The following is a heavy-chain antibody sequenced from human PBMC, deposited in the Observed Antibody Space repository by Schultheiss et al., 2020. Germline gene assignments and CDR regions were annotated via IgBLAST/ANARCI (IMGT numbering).Heavy chain of an antibody. CDR2: ISAYNGNT. D-gene: IGHD3-10*01. J-gene: IGHJ6*02. Sequence: ASVKVSCKASGYTFTSYDINWVRQATGQGLEWMGGISAYNGNTNYAQKLQGRVTMTTDTSTSTAYMELRSLRSDDTAVYYCARSPGPGSQYYYGMDVWGQGTTVTVSS. V-gene: IGHV1-18*01. CDR1: GYTFTSYD. CDR3: ARSPGPGSQYYYGMDV.